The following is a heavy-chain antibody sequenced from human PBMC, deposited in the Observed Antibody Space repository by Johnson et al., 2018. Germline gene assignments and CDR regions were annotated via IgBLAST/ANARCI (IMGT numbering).Heavy chain of an antibody. V-gene: IGHV3-9*01. J-gene: IGHJ6*03. CDR2: ISWNSGRV. CDR3: AKDPSHSSYFYYMDV. CDR1: GFTCDDFV. Sequence: EVQLVESGGGLVQPGRSLRLSCAASGFTCDDFVMHWVRQPPGKGLEWVSGISWNSGRVAYAESVKGRFTISRDNAKKSLYLQMNSLTPEDTAVYYCAKDPSHSSYFYYMDVWGQGTTVTVSS.